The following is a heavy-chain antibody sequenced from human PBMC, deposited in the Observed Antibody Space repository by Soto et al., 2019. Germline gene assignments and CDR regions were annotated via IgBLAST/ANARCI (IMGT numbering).Heavy chain of an antibody. D-gene: IGHD6-6*01. CDR3: AKDSPSPAYRSSYFDC. Sequence: QVQVVESGGGVVQPGRSLRLSCAASGFSFRTYGMHWVRQAPGKGLERVAGISNDGDNTYYTDSVKGRFTISRDNSKNTLYLQMKSLRAEDTSMYYCAKDSPSPAYRSSYFDCWGQGTLVTVSS. CDR1: GFSFRTYG. CDR2: ISNDGDNT. J-gene: IGHJ4*02. V-gene: IGHV3-30*18.